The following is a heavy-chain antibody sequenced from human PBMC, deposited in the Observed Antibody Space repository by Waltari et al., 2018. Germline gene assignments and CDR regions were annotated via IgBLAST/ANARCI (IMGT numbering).Heavy chain of an antibody. J-gene: IGHJ4*02. Sequence: EVQLLESGGELVQRGGSLRLSCVASGFTFRNYAMSWVRRAPGRGLEWVSSNSDTGAHTYHADSVKGRFIISRDNSKTTLFLQMNNLRVEDTAIYYCARKNSSTWPAFDFWGQGLLVTVSS. CDR3: ARKNSSTWPAFDF. CDR2: NSDTGAHT. D-gene: IGHD2-21*01. CDR1: GFTFRNYA. V-gene: IGHV3-23*01.